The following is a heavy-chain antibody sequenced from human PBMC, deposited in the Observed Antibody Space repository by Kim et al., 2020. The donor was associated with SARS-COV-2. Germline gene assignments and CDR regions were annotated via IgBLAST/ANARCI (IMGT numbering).Heavy chain of an antibody. Sequence: YADSVKGRFTISRDNSKNTLYLQMNSLGAEDTAVYYCARGGHGGKRTFDYWGQGTLVTVSS. V-gene: IGHV3-53*01. D-gene: IGHD2-15*01. J-gene: IGHJ4*02. CDR3: ARGGHGGKRTFDY.